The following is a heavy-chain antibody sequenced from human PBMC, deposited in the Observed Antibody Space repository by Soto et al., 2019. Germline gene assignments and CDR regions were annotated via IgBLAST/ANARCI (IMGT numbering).Heavy chain of an antibody. CDR2: ISAYNGNT. D-gene: IGHD4-17*01. V-gene: IGHV1-18*01. J-gene: IGHJ5*02. CDR1: GYTFTSYD. CDR3: ARDPFGDYGGDP. Sequence: ASVKVSCKASGYTFTSYDINWVRQATGQGFEWMGWISAYNGNTNYAQKLQGRVTMTTDTSTSTAYMELRSLRSDDTAVYYCARDPFGDYGGDPWGQGTLVTVSS.